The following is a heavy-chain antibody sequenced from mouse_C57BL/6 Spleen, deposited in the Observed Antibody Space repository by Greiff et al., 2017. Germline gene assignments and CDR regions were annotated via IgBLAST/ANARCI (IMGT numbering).Heavy chain of an antibody. D-gene: IGHD1-1*01. CDR2: INYDGSST. Sequence: EVNLVESEGGLVQPGSSMKLSCTASGFTFSDYYMAWVRQVPEKGLEWVANINYDGSSTYYLDSLKSRFIISRDHAKNILYLQMSSLKSEDTATYYCARDPYYGSGMDYWGQGTSVTVSS. J-gene: IGHJ4*01. CDR1: GFTFSDYY. CDR3: ARDPYYGSGMDY. V-gene: IGHV5-16*01.